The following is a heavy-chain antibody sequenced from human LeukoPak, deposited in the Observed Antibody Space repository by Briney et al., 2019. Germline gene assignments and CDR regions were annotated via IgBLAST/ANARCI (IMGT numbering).Heavy chain of an antibody. J-gene: IGHJ6*02. Sequence: PGGSLRLSCAASGFTFSSYAMSWVRQAPGKGLEWVSAISGSGGSTYYADSVKGRFTISRDNSKNTLYLQMNSLRAEDTAVYYCARDYDSSGRTYYYYGMDVWGQGTTVTVSS. CDR2: ISGSGGST. D-gene: IGHD3-22*01. V-gene: IGHV3-23*01. CDR1: GFTFSSYA. CDR3: ARDYDSSGRTYYYYGMDV.